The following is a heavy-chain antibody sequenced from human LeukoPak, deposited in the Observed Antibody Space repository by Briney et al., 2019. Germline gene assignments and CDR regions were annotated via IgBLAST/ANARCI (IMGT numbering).Heavy chain of an antibody. CDR2: IYSGGST. D-gene: IGHD4-17*01. CDR3: ARNYGDYGLFRY. V-gene: IGHV3-53*01. Sequence: GGSLRLSCAASGFTVSSNYMSWVRQAPGKGLEWVSVIYSGGSTYYADSVKGRFTISRDNSKNTLYLQMDSLRAEDTAVYYCARNYGDYGLFRYWGQGTLVTVSS. J-gene: IGHJ4*02. CDR1: GFTVSSNY.